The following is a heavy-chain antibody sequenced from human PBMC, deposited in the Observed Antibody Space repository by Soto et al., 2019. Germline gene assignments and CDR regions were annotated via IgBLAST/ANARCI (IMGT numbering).Heavy chain of an antibody. CDR2: IIPIFGTA. D-gene: IGHD3-22*01. CDR1: GGTFSSYA. J-gene: IGHJ4*02. CDR3: ARSRTYYYDSSGYDYFDY. Sequence: QAQLVQSGAEVKKPGSSVKVSCKASGGTFSSYAISWVRQAPGQGLEWMGGIIPIFGTANYAQKFQGRVTITADESTSTAYMELSSLRSEDTAVYYCARSRTYYYDSSGYDYFDYWGQGTLVTVSS. V-gene: IGHV1-69*01.